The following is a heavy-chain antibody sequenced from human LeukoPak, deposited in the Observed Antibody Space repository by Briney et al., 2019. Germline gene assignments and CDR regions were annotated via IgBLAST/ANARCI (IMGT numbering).Heavy chain of an antibody. Sequence: ASVKVSCKASGYTFTSYDINWVRQATGQGLEWMGWMNPNSGNTGYAQKFQGRVTMTRNTSISTAYMELSSLRSEDTAVYYCARGPPYSIAAAGNADYWGQGTLVTVSS. J-gene: IGHJ4*02. V-gene: IGHV1-8*01. CDR1: GYTFTSYD. CDR2: MNPNSGNT. D-gene: IGHD6-13*01. CDR3: ARGPPYSIAAAGNADY.